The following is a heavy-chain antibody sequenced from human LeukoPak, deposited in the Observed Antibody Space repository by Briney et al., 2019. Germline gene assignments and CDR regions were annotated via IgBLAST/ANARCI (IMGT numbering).Heavy chain of an antibody. CDR1: GGSISSGSYY. V-gene: IGHV4-61*02. D-gene: IGHD3-22*01. CDR3: TRAASSGPLFTYHMDV. Sequence: SETLSLTCTVSGGSISSGSYYWSWIRQPAGKGLEWIGRIYTSGSTNYTPSLKSRVTISVDTSKNQFSLKLSSVTAADTAVYYCTRAASSGPLFTYHMDVWGKGTTVTVSS. J-gene: IGHJ6*03. CDR2: IYTSGST.